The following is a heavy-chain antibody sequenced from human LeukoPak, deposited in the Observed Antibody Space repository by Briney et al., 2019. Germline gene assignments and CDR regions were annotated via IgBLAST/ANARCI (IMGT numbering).Heavy chain of an antibody. V-gene: IGHV3-20*04. CDR1: GFTFRRYG. J-gene: IGHJ4*02. Sequence: GGSLRLSCAASGFTFRRYGMNWVRQAPGKGLEWVSGINWNGGSTGYADSVKGRFTISRDNAKNSLYLQMNRLRAEDTAVYYCARERQLERLAFGKEGSAFDYWGQGTLVTVSS. CDR2: INWNGGST. D-gene: IGHD1-1*01. CDR3: ARERQLERLAFGKEGSAFDY.